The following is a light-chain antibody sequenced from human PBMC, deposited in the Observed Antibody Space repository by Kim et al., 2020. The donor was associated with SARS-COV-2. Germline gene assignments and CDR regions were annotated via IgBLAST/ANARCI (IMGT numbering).Light chain of an antibody. J-gene: IGKJ4*01. V-gene: IGKV3-15*01. CDR3: QQYYDCPLT. CDR2: GAS. CDR1: QSVRSS. Sequence: VSPGERAALSCRASQSVRSSLAWYQQKPGQAPRLLIYGASTRATGIPARFSGSGSGTEFTLTINSLQSEDFAVYYCQQYYDCPLTFGGGTKVDIK.